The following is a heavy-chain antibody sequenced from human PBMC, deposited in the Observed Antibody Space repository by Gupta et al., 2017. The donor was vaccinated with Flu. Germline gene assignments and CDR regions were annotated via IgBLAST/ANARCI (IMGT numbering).Heavy chain of an antibody. V-gene: IGHV3-15*01. J-gene: IGHJ4*02. CDR1: GFTFSNAW. CDR3: TTGNYYDSSGYYYGVRDY. D-gene: IGHD3-22*01. Sequence: EVQLVESGGGLVKPGGSLRLSCAASGFTFSNAWLSWVRQAPGKGLEWVGRIKSKTDGGTTDYAAPVKGRFTISRDDSKNTLYLQMNSLKTEDTAVYYCTTGNYYDSSGYYYGVRDYWGQGTLVTVSS. CDR2: IKSKTDGGTT.